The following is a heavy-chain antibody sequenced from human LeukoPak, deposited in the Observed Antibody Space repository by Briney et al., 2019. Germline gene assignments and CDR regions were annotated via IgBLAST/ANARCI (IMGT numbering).Heavy chain of an antibody. Sequence: ASVKVSCKASGYTFTSYDINWVRQATGQGLEWMGWMNPNSGNTGYAQKFQGRVTITRSTSISTAYMELSSLRSEDTAVYYCARLSLSCSSTSCYEWFDPWGQGTLVTVSS. CDR3: ARLSLSCSSTSCYEWFDP. J-gene: IGHJ5*02. CDR2: MNPNSGNT. D-gene: IGHD2-2*01. V-gene: IGHV1-8*03. CDR1: GYTFTSYD.